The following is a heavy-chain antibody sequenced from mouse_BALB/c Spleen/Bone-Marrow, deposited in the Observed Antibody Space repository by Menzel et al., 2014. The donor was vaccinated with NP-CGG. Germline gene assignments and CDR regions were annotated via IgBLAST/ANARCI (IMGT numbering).Heavy chain of an antibody. CDR1: GFNIKDTY. D-gene: IGHD2-3*01. Sequence: EVKLQESGADLVKPGASVKLSCTASGFNIKDTYMHWVKQRPEQGLEWIGRINPANGNTKYDPKFQGKATITADTSSNAANLQLSSLTSEDTAVYYSARGLLQATPDYYAMDYWGQGTSVTVSS. CDR3: ARGLLQATPDYYAMDY. V-gene: IGHV14-3*02. CDR2: INPANGNT. J-gene: IGHJ4*01.